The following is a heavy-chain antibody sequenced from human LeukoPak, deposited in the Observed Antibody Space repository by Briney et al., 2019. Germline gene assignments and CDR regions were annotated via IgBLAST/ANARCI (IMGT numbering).Heavy chain of an antibody. Sequence: ASVKVSCKTSGYTFTGYYIHWVRQAPGQGLEWMGWIRPNSGGTKNAQKFQGRVTMTRDTSMSTAYMELSRLTYDDTAVYYCARDRQNIVGPTIHAFDLWGQGTMVTVSS. J-gene: IGHJ3*01. CDR1: GYTFTGYY. CDR2: IRPNSGGT. V-gene: IGHV1-2*02. CDR3: ARDRQNIVGPTIHAFDL. D-gene: IGHD1-26*01.